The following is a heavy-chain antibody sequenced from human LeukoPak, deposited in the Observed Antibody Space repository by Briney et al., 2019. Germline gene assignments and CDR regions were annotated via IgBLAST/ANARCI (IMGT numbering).Heavy chain of an antibody. J-gene: IGHJ5*02. Sequence: ASVKVSCKASGYTFTGYYMHWVRRAPGQGLEWMGRINPNSGGTNYAQKFQGRVTMTRDTSISTAYMELSRLRSDDTAVYYCARQIVVEVGWFDPWGQGTLVTVSS. V-gene: IGHV1-2*06. CDR3: ARQIVVEVGWFDP. CDR2: INPNSGGT. CDR1: GYTFTGYY. D-gene: IGHD3-22*01.